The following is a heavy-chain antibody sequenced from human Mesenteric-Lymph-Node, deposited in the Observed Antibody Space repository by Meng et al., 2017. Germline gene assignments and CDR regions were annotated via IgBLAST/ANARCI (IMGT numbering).Heavy chain of an antibody. D-gene: IGHD3-22*01. CDR3: ARSGSRNGWSFDY. J-gene: IGHJ4*02. CDR2: LYYSGST. CDR1: VCYISRVYC. Sequence: VEVQESGHALVSLSQHLSLTCSGSVCYISRVYCGTWIRQLTWKGLDWIGYLYYSGSTYSQPSLKSRVTISVDTSKNQFSLKLNSVTAADTAVYYFARSGSRNGWSFDYWGQGPLVTVSS. V-gene: IGHV4-31*03.